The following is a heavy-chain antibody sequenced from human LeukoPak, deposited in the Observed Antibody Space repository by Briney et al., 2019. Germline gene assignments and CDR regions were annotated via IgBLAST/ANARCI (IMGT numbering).Heavy chain of an antibody. V-gene: IGHV4-39*01. CDR2: IYYSGST. Sequence: PSETLSLTCTVSGGSISSSSYYWGWIRQPPGKGLEWIGSIYYSGSTYYNPSLKSRVTISVDTSKNQFSLKLSSVTAADTAVYYCARNYYDSSGYYWGDYYYMDVWGKGTTVTISS. D-gene: IGHD3-22*01. CDR1: GGSISSSSYY. CDR3: ARNYYDSSGYYWGDYYYMDV. J-gene: IGHJ6*03.